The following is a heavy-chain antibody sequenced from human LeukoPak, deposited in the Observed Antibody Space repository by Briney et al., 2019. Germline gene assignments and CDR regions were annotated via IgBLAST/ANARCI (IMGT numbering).Heavy chain of an antibody. CDR2: IIPIFGTA. Sequence: SVKVSCKASGGTFSSYAISWVRQAPGQGLEWTGRIIPIFGTANYAQKFQGRVTITTDESTSTAYMELSSLRSEDTAVYYCANNDYDILTGYHFSNPRLGIDWGQGTLVTVSS. J-gene: IGHJ4*02. CDR3: ANNDYDILTGYHFSNPRLGID. D-gene: IGHD3-9*01. V-gene: IGHV1-69*05. CDR1: GGTFSSYA.